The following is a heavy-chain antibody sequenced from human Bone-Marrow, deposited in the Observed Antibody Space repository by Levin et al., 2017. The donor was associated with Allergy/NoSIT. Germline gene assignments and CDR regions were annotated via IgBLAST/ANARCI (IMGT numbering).Heavy chain of an antibody. CDR2: IYHSGNT. J-gene: IGHJ4*02. CDR3: TREDGSTIDY. CDR1: GGSISSGGNY. V-gene: IGHV4-31*03. Sequence: SQTLSLTCTVSGGSISSGGNYWSWIRQQPGKGLEWIGYIYHSGNTYYNPSLKSRVMISVYTSKNQFSLKVSSVTAADTAVYYCTREDGSTIDYWGQGILVTVSS. D-gene: IGHD1/OR15-1a*01.